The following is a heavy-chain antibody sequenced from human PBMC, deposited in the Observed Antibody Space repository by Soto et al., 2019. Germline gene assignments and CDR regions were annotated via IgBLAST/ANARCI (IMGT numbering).Heavy chain of an antibody. Sequence: QVQLVQSGAEVKKPGASVKVSCMASGYTFSNYALHWVRQAPGQRLEWMGWINADNGNTKYSQKFQGRVTFTRDTSASTAYMDLSSLRSEDTAVYYCASPSYGSGNYYWGQGTLVTVSS. CDR1: GYTFSNYA. CDR3: ASPSYGSGNYY. J-gene: IGHJ4*02. D-gene: IGHD3-10*01. V-gene: IGHV1-3*01. CDR2: INADNGNT.